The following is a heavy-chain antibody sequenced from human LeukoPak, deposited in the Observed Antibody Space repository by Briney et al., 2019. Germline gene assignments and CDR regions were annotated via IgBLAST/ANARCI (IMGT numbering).Heavy chain of an antibody. CDR1: GYTLTELS. D-gene: IGHD3-22*01. Sequence: ASVKVSCKVSGYTLTELSMHWVRPAPGKGLEWMGGFDPEDGETIYAQKFQGRVTMTEDTSTDTAYMELSSLRPEDTAVYYCATVNYYDSSGSKTFDYWGQGTLVTVSS. CDR2: FDPEDGET. CDR3: ATVNYYDSSGSKTFDY. J-gene: IGHJ4*02. V-gene: IGHV1-24*01.